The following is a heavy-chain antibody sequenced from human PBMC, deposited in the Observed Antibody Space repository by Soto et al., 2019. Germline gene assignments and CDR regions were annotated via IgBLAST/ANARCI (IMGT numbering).Heavy chain of an antibody. CDR3: ARQGGSYSSSPYNWFDP. CDR1: GGSISSSSYY. Sequence: QLQLQESGPGLVKPSETLSLTCTVSGGSISSSSYYWGWIRQPPGKGLEWIGSIYYSGSTYYNPSLKSRVTIYVDTSKNQFSLKLSSVTAADTAVYYCARQGGSYSSSPYNWFDPWGQGTLVTVSS. J-gene: IGHJ5*02. D-gene: IGHD6-6*01. CDR2: IYYSGST. V-gene: IGHV4-39*01.